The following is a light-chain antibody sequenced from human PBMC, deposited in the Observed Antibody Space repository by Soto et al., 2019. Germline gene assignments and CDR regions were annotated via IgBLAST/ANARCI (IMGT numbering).Light chain of an antibody. CDR3: QTWGAGIRV. CDR2: INRDGSH. V-gene: IGLV4-69*01. CDR1: SGHSSYA. Sequence: QPVLTQSPSASASLGASVKLTCTLSSGHSSYAIAWHQQQPEKGPRYLMKINRDGSHNKGDGIPDRFSGSRSGAERYLTISSLQSEDEADYYCQTWGAGIRVFGGGTKLTVL. J-gene: IGLJ2*01.